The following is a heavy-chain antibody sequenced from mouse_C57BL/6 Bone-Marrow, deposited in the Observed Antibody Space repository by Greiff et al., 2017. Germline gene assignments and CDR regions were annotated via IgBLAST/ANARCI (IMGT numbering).Heavy chain of an antibody. CDR3: SSFDGNYFDF. CDR2: IDPEIGDT. CDR1: GFNIKDDY. D-gene: IGHD2-3*01. V-gene: IGHV14-4*01. Sequence: EVQLQQSGAELVRPGASVKLSCTTSGFNIKDDYIHWVKQRPEQGLEWIGWIDPEIGDTEYASKFQGKATITSDTSSNTAYLQLSSLTSEDTAVYYCSSFDGNYFDFWGQGTPLTVAS. J-gene: IGHJ2*01.